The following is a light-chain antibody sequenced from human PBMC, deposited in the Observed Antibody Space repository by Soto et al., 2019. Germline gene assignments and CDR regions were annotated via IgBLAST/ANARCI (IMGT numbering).Light chain of an antibody. V-gene: IGKV1-5*03. Sequence: DIQMTQSPSTLSGSVGDRVTITCRASQTISSWLAWYQQKPGKAPKLLIYKASTLKSGVPSRFSGSGSGTEFTLTISSLQAEDVAVYYCQQYYSTPPWTFGQGTKVDIK. CDR3: QQYYSTPPWT. CDR1: QTISSW. CDR2: KAS. J-gene: IGKJ1*01.